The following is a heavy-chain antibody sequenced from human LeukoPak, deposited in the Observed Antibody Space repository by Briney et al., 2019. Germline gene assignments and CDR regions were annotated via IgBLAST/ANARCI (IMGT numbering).Heavy chain of an antibody. CDR2: IYYSGST. CDR1: GGSISSYY. D-gene: IGHD2-2*01. J-gene: IGHJ4*02. CDR3: VAGKRRVVVPAAIVDY. Sequence: PSETLSLTCTVSGGSISSYYWSWIRQPPGKGLEWIGYIYYSGSTYYNPSLKSRVTISVDTSKNQFSLKLSSVTAADTAVYYCVAGKRRVVVPAAIVDYWGQGTLVTVSS. V-gene: IGHV4-59*04.